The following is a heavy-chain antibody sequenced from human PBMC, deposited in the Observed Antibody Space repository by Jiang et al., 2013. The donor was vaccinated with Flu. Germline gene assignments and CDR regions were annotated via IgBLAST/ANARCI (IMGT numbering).Heavy chain of an antibody. CDR3: ARTNGDYVSWFDP. V-gene: IGHV3-30*04. D-gene: IGHD4-17*01. CDR2: ISYDGSNK. J-gene: IGHJ5*02. CDR1: GFTFSSYA. Sequence: RLSCAASGFTFSSYAMHWVRQAPDKGLEWVAVISYDGSNKYYADSVKGRFTISRGNSKNTLYLQMSSLRAEDTAVYYCARTNGDYVSWFDPWGQGTLVTVSS.